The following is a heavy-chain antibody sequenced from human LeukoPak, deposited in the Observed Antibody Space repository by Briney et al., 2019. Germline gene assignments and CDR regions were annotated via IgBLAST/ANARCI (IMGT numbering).Heavy chain of an antibody. J-gene: IGHJ5*02. CDR2: ISGSGGST. Sequence: GGSLRLSCAASGFTFSSYSVRWVRQAPGKGRGWVSAISGSGGSTYYADSVKGRFTISRDNSKNTLYLQMNSLRAEDTAVYYCARVLYYYDSSGYGPWGQGTLVTVSS. CDR3: ARVLYYYDSSGYGP. V-gene: IGHV3-23*01. CDR1: GFTFSSYS. D-gene: IGHD3-22*01.